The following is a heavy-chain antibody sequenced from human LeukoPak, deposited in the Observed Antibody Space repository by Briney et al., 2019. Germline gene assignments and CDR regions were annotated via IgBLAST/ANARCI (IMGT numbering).Heavy chain of an antibody. D-gene: IGHD6-13*01. CDR1: GGSISSSSYY. CDR2: IYYSGST. J-gene: IGHJ4*02. CDR3: ARLQQLTFDY. Sequence: SETLSLTCTVSGGSISSSSYYWGWIRQPPGKGLEWIGSIYYSGSTYYNPSLKSRVTISVDTSKNQFSLKLSSVTAADTAVCYCARLQQLTFDYWGQGTLVTVSS. V-gene: IGHV4-39*01.